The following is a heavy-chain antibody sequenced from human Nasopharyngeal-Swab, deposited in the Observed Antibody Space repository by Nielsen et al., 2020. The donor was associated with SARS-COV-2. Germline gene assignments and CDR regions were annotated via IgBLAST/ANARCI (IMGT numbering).Heavy chain of an antibody. V-gene: IGHV5-51*01. D-gene: IGHD2-2*01. CDR1: GYSFTSYW. CDR2: IYPGDSDT. J-gene: IGHJ5*02. Sequence: GASLKISCKGSGYSFTSYWISWVRQMPGKGLEWMGIIYPGDSDTRYSPSFQGQVTISADKSISTAYLQWSSLKASDTAMYYCARVFVVVPAAIGLSGWFDPWGQGTLVTVSS. CDR3: ARVFVVVPAAIGLSGWFDP.